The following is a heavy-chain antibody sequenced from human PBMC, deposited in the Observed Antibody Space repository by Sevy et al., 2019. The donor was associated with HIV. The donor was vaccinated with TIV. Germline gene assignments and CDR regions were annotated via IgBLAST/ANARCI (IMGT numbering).Heavy chain of an antibody. Sequence: GGSLRLSCAASGFTFSGSAMHWVRQASGKGLEWVGRIRSKANSYATAYAASVKGRFTNSRDDSKNTAYLQMNSQKTEDTAVYYCTRHGRYFDWTFDYWGQGTLVTVSS. J-gene: IGHJ4*02. CDR3: TRHGRYFDWTFDY. CDR2: IRSKANSYAT. V-gene: IGHV3-73*01. D-gene: IGHD3-9*01. CDR1: GFTFSGSA.